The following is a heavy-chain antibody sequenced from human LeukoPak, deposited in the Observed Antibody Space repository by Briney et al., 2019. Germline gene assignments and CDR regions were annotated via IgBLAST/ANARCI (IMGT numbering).Heavy chain of an antibody. CDR2: IYYSGST. V-gene: IGHV4-39*07. D-gene: IGHD3-10*01. CDR3: ARVSTFDYYGSGSYYLDV. J-gene: IGHJ6*02. Sequence: SETLSLTCSVSGGSISSSSFYWGWIRQPPGKGLEWIGSIYYSGSTYYNPSLKSRVTISLDTSKNQFSLKLSSVTAADTAVYYCARVSTFDYYGSGSYYLDVWGQGTTVPVSS. CDR1: GGSISSSSFY.